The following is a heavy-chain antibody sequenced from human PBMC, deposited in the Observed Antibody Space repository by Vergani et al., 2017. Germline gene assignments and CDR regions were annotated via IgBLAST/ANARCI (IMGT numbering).Heavy chain of an antibody. V-gene: IGHV3-21*01. D-gene: IGHD2-21*02. J-gene: IGHJ6*03. CDR1: GFTFSSYS. CDR3: ADTADYYYYMDV. CDR2: ISSSSSYI. Sequence: EVQLVESGGGLVKPGGSLRLSCAASGFTFSSYSMNWVRQAPGKGLEWVSSISSSSSYIYYADSVKGRFTISRDNAKNSLYLQMNSLRAEDTAVYYCADTADYYYYMDVGGKGTTVTVSS.